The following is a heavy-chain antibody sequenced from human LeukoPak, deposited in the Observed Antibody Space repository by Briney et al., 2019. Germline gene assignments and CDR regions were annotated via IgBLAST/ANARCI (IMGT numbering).Heavy chain of an antibody. V-gene: IGHV4-59*01. J-gene: IGHJ4*02. CDR1: GASISSYY. CDR3: ARHYYSDPFDY. D-gene: IGHD4-17*01. CDR2: VDYSGST. Sequence: SETLSHTCTVSGASISSYYWSWIRQPPGKGLEWIGYVDYSGSTNYNPSLKSRVIISVDTSKTQFSLKLSSVTAADTAVYYCARHYYSDPFDYWGQGTLVTVSS.